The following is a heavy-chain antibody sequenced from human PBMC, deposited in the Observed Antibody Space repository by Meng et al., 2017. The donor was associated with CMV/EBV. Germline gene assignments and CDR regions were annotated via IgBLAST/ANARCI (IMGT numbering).Heavy chain of an antibody. J-gene: IGHJ4*02. V-gene: IGHV3-21*01. Sequence: SSGFTFSSYSMNWVRQAPGKGLEWFSSISSSSSYIYYAASVKSRFTISRDNAKNSLYLQMNSLRAEDTAVYYCATNHIVVVPAAISWGQGTLVTVSS. CDR3: ATNHIVVVPAAIS. CDR2: ISSSSSYI. CDR1: GFTFSSYS. D-gene: IGHD2-2*01.